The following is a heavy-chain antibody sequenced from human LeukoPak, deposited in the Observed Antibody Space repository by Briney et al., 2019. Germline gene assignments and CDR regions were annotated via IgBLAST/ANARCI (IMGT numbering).Heavy chain of an antibody. V-gene: IGHV4-4*07. CDR2: IYTSGST. CDR1: GGSISSYY. J-gene: IGHJ6*03. D-gene: IGHD2-2*01. CDR3: ARVRGYCSSTSCYYYYYMDV. Sequence: SETLSLTCTVSGGSISSYYWSWIRQPAGKGLEWIGRIYTSGSTNYNPSLKSRVTMSVDTSKNQFSLKLSSVTAADTAVYYCARVRGYCSSTSCYYYYYMDVWGKGTTVTISS.